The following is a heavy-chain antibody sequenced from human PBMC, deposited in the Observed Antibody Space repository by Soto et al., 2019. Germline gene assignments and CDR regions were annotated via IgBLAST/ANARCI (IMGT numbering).Heavy chain of an antibody. CDR1: GFTFSSYA. CDR2: ISYDGSNK. CDR3: ARDPLYSSSSFLDV. V-gene: IGHV3-30-3*01. Sequence: VGSLRLSCAASGFTFSSYAMHWVRQAPGKGLEWVAVISYDGSNKYYADSVKGRFTISRDNSKNTLYLQMNSLRAEDTAVYYCARDPLYSSSSFLDVWGQGTTVTVS. J-gene: IGHJ6*02. D-gene: IGHD6-6*01.